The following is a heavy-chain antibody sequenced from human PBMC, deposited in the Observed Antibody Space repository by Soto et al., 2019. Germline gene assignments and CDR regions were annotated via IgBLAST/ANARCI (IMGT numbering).Heavy chain of an antibody. CDR1: GGTFSSDS. D-gene: IGHD6-13*01. J-gene: IGHJ5*02. CDR2: IIPMFDTT. CDR3: ARAPRSSWYAP. Sequence: GASVKVSCKASGGTFSSDSFSWVRQAPGQGLEWMGGIIPMFDTTIYAQKFQDRVTITADESTSTAYMQLSSLRSDDTAVYYCARAPRSSWYAPWGQGTLVTVSS. V-gene: IGHV1-69*13.